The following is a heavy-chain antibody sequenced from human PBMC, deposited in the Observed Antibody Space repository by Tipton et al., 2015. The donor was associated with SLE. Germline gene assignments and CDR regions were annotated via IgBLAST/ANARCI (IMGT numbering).Heavy chain of an antibody. D-gene: IGHD3-3*01. CDR3: ARSFWSDYGESHFYYMDV. J-gene: IGHJ6*03. Sequence: CLWIRQHPIKGLEWIGYIHSSGSTYYNPSLKSRVVISVDTSENQFSLKLTSLTAADTAVYYCARSFWSDYGESHFYYMDVWGKGTTVTVSS. V-gene: IGHV4-31*02. CDR2: IHSSGST.